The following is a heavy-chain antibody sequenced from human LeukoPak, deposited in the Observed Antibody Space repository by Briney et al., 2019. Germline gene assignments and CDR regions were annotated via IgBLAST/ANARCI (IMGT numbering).Heavy chain of an antibody. Sequence: GGSLRLSCAASGFTLSSYAMSWVRQGPGKGLEWVAVVSYDGSNKYYADSVKGRFTISRDNSKNTLYLQMNSLRAEDTAVYYCARDSIGYQLLFWFDPWGQGTLVTVSS. CDR1: GFTLSSYA. D-gene: IGHD2-2*01. J-gene: IGHJ5*02. CDR3: ARDSIGYQLLFWFDP. CDR2: VSYDGSNK. V-gene: IGHV3-30*04.